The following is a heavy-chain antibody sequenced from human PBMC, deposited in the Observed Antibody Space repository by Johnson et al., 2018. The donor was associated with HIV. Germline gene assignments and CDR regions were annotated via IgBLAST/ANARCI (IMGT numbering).Heavy chain of an antibody. CDR2: IKQDGSEK. D-gene: IGHD3-22*01. V-gene: IGHV3-7*01. J-gene: IGHJ3*02. Sequence: EQLVESGGGLVQPGGSLRLSCAASGFTFSSYWMSWVRQAPGKGLEWVANIKQDGSEKYYVDSVKGRFTISRDNAKNSLYLQMNSLRAEDTAVYSCASTSWGYYYDSSGLDAFDIWGQGTMVTVSS. CDR1: GFTFSSYW. CDR3: ASTSWGYYYDSSGLDAFDI.